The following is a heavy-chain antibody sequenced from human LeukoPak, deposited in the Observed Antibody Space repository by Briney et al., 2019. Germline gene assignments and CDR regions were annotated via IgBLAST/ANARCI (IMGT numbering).Heavy chain of an antibody. Sequence: SEALSLTCTVSGDSISSYYWSWIRQPPGKGLEWIGYIYYSGNTNYNPSLKSRVTISVDTSENQFSLKLSSVTAADTAVYYCARGHGVHMDVWGQGTTVTVSS. J-gene: IGHJ6*02. CDR1: GDSISSYY. CDR2: IYYSGNT. V-gene: IGHV4-59*01. D-gene: IGHD3-10*01. CDR3: ARGHGVHMDV.